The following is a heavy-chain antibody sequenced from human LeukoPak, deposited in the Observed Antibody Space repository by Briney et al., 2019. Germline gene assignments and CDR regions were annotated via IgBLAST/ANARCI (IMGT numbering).Heavy chain of an antibody. CDR3: ARGAAKTYYYDSSGLYYFDY. J-gene: IGHJ4*02. V-gene: IGHV3-30-3*01. Sequence: PGGSLRLSCAASGFTFSSYAMNWVRQAPGKGLEWVAVISYDGSNKYYADSVKGRFTISRDNSKNTLYLQMNSLRAEDTAVYYCARGAAKTYYYDSSGLYYFDYWGQGTLVTVSS. CDR2: ISYDGSNK. D-gene: IGHD3-22*01. CDR1: GFTFSSYA.